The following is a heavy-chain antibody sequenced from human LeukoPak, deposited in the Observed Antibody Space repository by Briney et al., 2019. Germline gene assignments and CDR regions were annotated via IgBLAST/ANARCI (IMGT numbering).Heavy chain of an antibody. Sequence: GGSLRLSCAASGFTFSSYTMHWVRQAPGKGLEWVSVISYDGSNKYYADSVKGRFTISRDNSKNTLYLQMNSLRPEDTAVYYCARLEDGSLTAPGYTFDIWGQGTMVTVSS. J-gene: IGHJ3*02. CDR3: ARLEDGSLTAPGYTFDI. CDR2: ISYDGSNK. CDR1: GFTFSSYT. V-gene: IGHV3-30*01. D-gene: IGHD1-26*01.